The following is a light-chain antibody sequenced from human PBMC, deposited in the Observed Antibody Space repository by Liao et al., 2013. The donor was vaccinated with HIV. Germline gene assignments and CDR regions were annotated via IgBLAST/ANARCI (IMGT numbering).Light chain of an antibody. Sequence: SYVLTQAPSVSVAPGKTARITCGGNSIETKSVHWYQQKPGQAPVLVISYDSVRPSGIPARFSGSNSGNTAALTIRGVEAGDEADYYCQVWDSDTDDRVFGGGTKLTVL. J-gene: IGLJ3*02. CDR2: YDS. V-gene: IGLV3-21*01. CDR3: QVWDSDTDDRV. CDR1: SIETKS.